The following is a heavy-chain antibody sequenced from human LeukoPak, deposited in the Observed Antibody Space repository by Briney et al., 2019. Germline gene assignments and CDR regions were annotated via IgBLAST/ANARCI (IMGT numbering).Heavy chain of an antibody. CDR2: IIPIFGTA. V-gene: IGHV1-69*01. D-gene: IGHD3-16*01. J-gene: IGHJ6*02. Sequence: SVKVSCKASGGTFSSYAISWVRQAPGQGLEWMGGIIPIFGTANYAQKFQGGVTITADESTSTAYMELSSLRSEDTAVYYCVTDRFXLDYYYYGMDVWGQGTTVTVSS. CDR1: GGTFSSYA. CDR3: VTDRFXLDYYYYGMDV.